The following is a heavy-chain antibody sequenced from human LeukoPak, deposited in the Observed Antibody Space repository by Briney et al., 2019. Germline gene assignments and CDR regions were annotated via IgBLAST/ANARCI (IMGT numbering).Heavy chain of an antibody. Sequence: GGSLRLSCAASGFTFSNAWMSWVRQAPGKGVEGVGRIKSKADGGTTDYAAPVKGRFTISRDDSKNTLYLQMNSLKTEDTAVYYCTTAMYSSSWYTYYFDYWGQGTLVTVSS. J-gene: IGHJ4*02. D-gene: IGHD6-13*01. CDR1: GFTFSNAW. CDR3: TTAMYSSSWYTYYFDY. V-gene: IGHV3-15*01. CDR2: IKSKADGGTT.